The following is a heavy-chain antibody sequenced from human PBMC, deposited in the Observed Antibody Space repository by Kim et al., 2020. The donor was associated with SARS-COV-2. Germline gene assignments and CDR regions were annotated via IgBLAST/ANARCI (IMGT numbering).Heavy chain of an antibody. J-gene: IGHJ4*02. D-gene: IGHD6-19*01. CDR3: ARGAGTSHCDY. V-gene: IGHV4-31*02. Sequence: TYSNPSLKSRVTISVDTSKNQFSLKLSSVAAADTAVYYCARGAGTSHCDYWGQGTLVTVSS. CDR2: T.